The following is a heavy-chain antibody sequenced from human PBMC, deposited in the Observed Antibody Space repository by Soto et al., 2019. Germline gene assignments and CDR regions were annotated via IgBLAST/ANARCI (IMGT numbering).Heavy chain of an antibody. CDR1: GFNFNNYG. CDR2: VSKSDYT. D-gene: IGHD2-2*01. V-gene: IGHV3-21*01. J-gene: IGHJ4*02. CDR3: AREDSIIIPAVSDF. Sequence: GGSLRLSCEVSGFNFNNYGINWVRQAPGKGLEWVSSVSKSDYTYYSDSVKGRFTISRDNAKNSVSLQMNTLRAEDTAVYYCAREDSIIIPAVSDFWGQGTLVTVSS.